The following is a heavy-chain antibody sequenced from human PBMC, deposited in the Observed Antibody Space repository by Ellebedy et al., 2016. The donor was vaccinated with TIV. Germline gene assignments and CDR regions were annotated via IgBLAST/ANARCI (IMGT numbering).Heavy chain of an antibody. CDR2: MSYDGTNK. V-gene: IGHV3-30-3*01. D-gene: IGHD3-10*01. CDR1: GYTFTNYA. J-gene: IGHJ4*02. CDR3: ASKKKGDFYYFDS. Sequence: GGSLRLSCAVSGYTFTNYAMFWVRQAPGRGLEWVAVMSYDGTNKNYADSVKGRFTISRDNSKNTLYLQMNNLRAEDTAVYYCASKKKGDFYYFDSWGQGTLVTVSS.